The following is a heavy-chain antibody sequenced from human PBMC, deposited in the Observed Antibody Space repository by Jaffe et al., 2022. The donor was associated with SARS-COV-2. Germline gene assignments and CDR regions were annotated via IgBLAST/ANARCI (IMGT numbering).Heavy chain of an antibody. CDR1: GYGRTDSS. CDR3: ATGSRISIKAAPLVDV. D-gene: IGHD6-6*01. J-gene: IGHJ6*02. Sequence: QVQLVQSGAEVKKPGASVKVSCKVSGYGRTDSSKHWVRQAPGKGLEWMGGIDPEDRGAIYAQKFQGRIVMTEDTSTDTAYLELSSLRSEDTAVYYCATGSRISIKAAPLVDVWGQGTTVTVSS. CDR2: IDPEDRGA. V-gene: IGHV1-24*01.